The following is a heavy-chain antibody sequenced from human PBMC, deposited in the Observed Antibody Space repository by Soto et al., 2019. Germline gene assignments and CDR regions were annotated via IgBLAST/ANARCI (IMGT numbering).Heavy chain of an antibody. Sequence: PGESLKISCKGSGYSFTSYWIGWVRQMPGKGLEWMGIIYPGDSDTRYSPSFQGQVTISADKSISTAYLQWSSLKASDTAMYYCARQDAPYCSSTSCRYYYYGMDVWGQGTTVTVSS. CDR1: GYSFTSYW. CDR2: IYPGDSDT. V-gene: IGHV5-51*01. J-gene: IGHJ6*02. D-gene: IGHD2-2*01. CDR3: ARQDAPYCSSTSCRYYYYGMDV.